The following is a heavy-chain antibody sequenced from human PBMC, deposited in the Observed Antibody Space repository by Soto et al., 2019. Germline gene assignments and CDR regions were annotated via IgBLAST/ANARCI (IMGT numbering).Heavy chain of an antibody. J-gene: IGHJ6*02. V-gene: IGHV3-23*01. D-gene: IGHD3-3*01. Sequence: LRLSCAASGFTFSSYAMSWVRQAPGKGLEWVSAISGSGGSTYYADSVKGRFTISRDNSKNTLYLQMNSLRAEDTAVYYCAKARTIFGMGYYGMDVWGQGTTVTVSS. CDR1: GFTFSSYA. CDR2: ISGSGGST. CDR3: AKARTIFGMGYYGMDV.